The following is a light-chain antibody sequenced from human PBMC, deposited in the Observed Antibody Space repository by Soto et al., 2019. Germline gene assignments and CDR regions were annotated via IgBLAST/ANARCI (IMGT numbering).Light chain of an antibody. V-gene: IGKV3-20*01. CDR2: GAS. CDR1: LRVNSSY. J-gene: IGKJ3*01. CDR3: HHYGSSRSFP. Sequence: EIVVTQSPGTMSLSPGEIATLACRASLRVNSSYLAWYHQRHGQAPRLLIYGASSRATGIPDRFSGSGSGTDFTLTIIRLGPEDFAVYSCHHYGSSRSFPCGPGTKVPIK.